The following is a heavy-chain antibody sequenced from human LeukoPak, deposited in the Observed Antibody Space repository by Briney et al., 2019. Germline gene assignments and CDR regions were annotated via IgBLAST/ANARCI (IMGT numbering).Heavy chain of an antibody. J-gene: IGHJ4*02. CDR3: TRAMGLYSGYGHGSPFRY. CDR1: GFTLGDYA. Sequence: GGSLRLSCTASGFTLGDYAMSWFRQAPGKGLEWVGFIRSKAYGGTTKYAASVKGRFTISRDDPKSIAYLQMNSLKTEDTAVYYCTRAMGLYSGYGHGSPFRYWGQGTLVTVSS. D-gene: IGHD5-12*01. CDR2: IRSKAYGGTT. V-gene: IGHV3-49*03.